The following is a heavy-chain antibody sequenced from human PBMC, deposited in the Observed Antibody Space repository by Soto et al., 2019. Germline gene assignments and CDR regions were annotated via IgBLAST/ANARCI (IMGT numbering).Heavy chain of an antibody. CDR2: IFYNGIT. Sequence: PSETLSLTCTVSGGSISSISHSWGWIRQSPGQGLEWIGNIFYNGITYYNPSLKSRVTISADTSKNHFSLKLRSVTVADTAVYSCARSTGYHGSGSYCFDYWGQGSLVTVSS. CDR1: GGSISSISHS. J-gene: IGHJ4*02. CDR3: ARSTGYHGSGSYCFDY. V-gene: IGHV4-39*02. D-gene: IGHD3-10*01.